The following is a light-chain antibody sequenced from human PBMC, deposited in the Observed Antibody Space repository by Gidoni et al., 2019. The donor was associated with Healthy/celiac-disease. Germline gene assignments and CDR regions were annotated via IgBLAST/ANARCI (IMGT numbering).Light chain of an antibody. CDR1: QDISNY. J-gene: IGKJ2*01. CDR2: DAS. CDR3: QQYDNLLVT. Sequence: DIQMTQSPSSLSASVGDRVTITCQASQDISNYLNWYQQKPGKAHKLLIYDASNLETGVPSRFSGSGSGTDFTFTISSLQPEDIATYHCQQYDNLLVTFGQGTKLEIK. V-gene: IGKV1-33*01.